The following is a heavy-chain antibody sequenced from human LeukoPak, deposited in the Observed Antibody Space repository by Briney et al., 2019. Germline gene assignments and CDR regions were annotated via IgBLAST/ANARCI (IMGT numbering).Heavy chain of an antibody. Sequence: GESLRLSCATSGFSFNRRGMNWVRQPPGKGLEWVSYISPRSETIFYAESVQGRFAVSRDDAKGSLYLQMHTLRVEDTAVYYCARIDGPTVFTYYMDLWGQGDHGHRRL. V-gene: IGHV3-48*04. J-gene: IGHJ6*03. CDR1: GFSFNRRG. D-gene: IGHD3-16*01. CDR2: ISPRSETI. CDR3: ARIDGPTVFTYYMDL.